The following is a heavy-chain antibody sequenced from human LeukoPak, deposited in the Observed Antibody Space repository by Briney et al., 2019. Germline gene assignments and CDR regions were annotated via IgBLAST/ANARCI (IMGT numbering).Heavy chain of an antibody. CDR1: GYTLTELS. CDR2: FDPEDGET. D-gene: IGHD6-13*01. Sequence: ASVKVSCKVTGYTLTELSMHWVRQAPGKGLEWMGRFDPEDGETIYAQKFQGRVTMTEDTSTNTAYMELSSLRSEDTAVYYCATQQLVRFVLRFQHWGQGTLVTVSS. CDR3: ATQQLVRFVLRFQH. V-gene: IGHV1-24*01. J-gene: IGHJ1*01.